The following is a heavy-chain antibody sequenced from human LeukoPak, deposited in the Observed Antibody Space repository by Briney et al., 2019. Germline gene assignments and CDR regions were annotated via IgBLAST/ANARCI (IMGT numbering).Heavy chain of an antibody. CDR3: ARDLAGSSSYFDY. D-gene: IGHD6-6*01. J-gene: IGHJ4*02. V-gene: IGHV4-39*07. CDR1: GGSISSSSYY. CDR2: IYYSGST. Sequence: SETLSLTCTVSGGSISSSSYYWGWIRQPPGKGLEWIGSIYYSGSTYYNPSLKSRVTISVDTSKNQFSLKLSSVTAADTAVYYCARDLAGSSSYFDYWGQGTLVTVSS.